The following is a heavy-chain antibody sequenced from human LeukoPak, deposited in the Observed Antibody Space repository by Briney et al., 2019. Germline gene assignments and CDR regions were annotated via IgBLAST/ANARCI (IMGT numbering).Heavy chain of an antibody. V-gene: IGHV3-48*03. CDR2: IDYSGGSS. CDR3: TRRPIAATAYYFDY. CDR1: GFTLSSYE. D-gene: IGHD6-6*01. Sequence: GGSLRLSCTVSGFTLSSYEMSWIRQAPGRGLEWVSSIDYSGGSSYYADSVKGRFTISRDNAKNSLYLQMNSLRAEDTAVYYCTRRPIAATAYYFDYWGQGTLVTVSS. J-gene: IGHJ4*02.